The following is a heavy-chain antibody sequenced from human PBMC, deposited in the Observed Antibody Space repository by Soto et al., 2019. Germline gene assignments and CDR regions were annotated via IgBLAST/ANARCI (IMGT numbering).Heavy chain of an antibody. V-gene: IGHV4-39*01. CDR3: ARHAVHSSGFTDD. J-gene: IGHJ4*02. CDR1: GGSISSSSYY. Sequence: SETLSLTCTVSGGSISSSSYYWGWIRQPPGKGLEWIGSIYYSGSTYYNPSLKSRVTISVDTSKNQFSLRLSSVTAADTAVYYGARHAVHSSGFTDDWGKGTPVTVYS. D-gene: IGHD6-19*01. CDR2: IYYSGST.